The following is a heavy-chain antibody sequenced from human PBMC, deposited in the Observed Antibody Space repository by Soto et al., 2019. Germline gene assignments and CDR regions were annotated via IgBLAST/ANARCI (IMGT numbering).Heavy chain of an antibody. D-gene: IGHD6-13*01. V-gene: IGHV3-23*01. J-gene: IGHJ5*02. CDR2: IGSGSP. CDR3: AQDLGSSWYHYNSFAP. Sequence: EVQLLASGGGLVQPGGSLRLSFAASGFTFSGYAMSWVRPAPGKGLEWVSAIGSGSPFYADSVKARFTISRDNANSMLYLQMNSLRADDTAVYFCAQDLGSSWYHYNSFAPGGQGTLVTVSS. CDR1: GFTFSGYA.